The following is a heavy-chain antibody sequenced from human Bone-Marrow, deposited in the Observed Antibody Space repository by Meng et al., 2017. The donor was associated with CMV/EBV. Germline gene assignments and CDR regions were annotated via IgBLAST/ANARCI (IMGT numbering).Heavy chain of an antibody. Sequence: LRLSCAASGFTVSSNYMSWVRQAPGKGLEWVAGLNSGGTTFYADSVKGRFTISRDNSKNTLYLQMNSLRAEDTAVYYCAKDAIESFNWGQGTLVTVSS. CDR2: LNSGGTT. V-gene: IGHV3-66*01. CDR3: AKDAIESFN. J-gene: IGHJ4*02. D-gene: IGHD2-2*01. CDR1: GFTVSSNY.